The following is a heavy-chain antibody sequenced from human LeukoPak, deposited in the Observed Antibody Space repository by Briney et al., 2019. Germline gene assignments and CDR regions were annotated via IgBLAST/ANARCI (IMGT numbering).Heavy chain of an antibody. CDR1: GYTFTSYG. V-gene: IGHV1-18*01. J-gene: IGHJ4*02. D-gene: IGHD5-12*01. Sequence: ASVKVSCKAYGYTFTSYGITWVRPAPGQGPEWMGWISAYAGKTEYAQKFQGRVTMTTDTSTNTAYMELRSLGSDDTAVYYCARDLGNRVATTPDHWGQGTLVTVSS. CDR3: ARDLGNRVATTPDH. CDR2: ISAYAGKT.